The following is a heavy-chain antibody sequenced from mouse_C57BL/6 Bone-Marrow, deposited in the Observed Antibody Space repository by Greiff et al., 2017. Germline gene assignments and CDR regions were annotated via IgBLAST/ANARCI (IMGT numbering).Heavy chain of an antibody. CDR1: GFSLTSYG. J-gene: IGHJ1*03. CDR2: IWRGGST. D-gene: IGHD1-1*01. V-gene: IGHV2-5*01. CDR3: AKPPYYYGSSYWYFDV. Sequence: VKLQESGPGLVQPSQSLSITCTVSGFSLTSYGVHWVRQSPGKGLEWLGVIWRGGSTDYNAAFMSRLSITKDNSKSQVFFKMNSLQADDTAIYYCAKPPYYYGSSYWYFDVWGTGTTVTVSS.